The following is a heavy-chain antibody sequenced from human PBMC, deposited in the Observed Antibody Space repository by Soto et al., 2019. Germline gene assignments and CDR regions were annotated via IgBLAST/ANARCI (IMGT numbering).Heavy chain of an antibody. CDR1: GFTFISSF. D-gene: IGHD6-19*01. CDR3: ARYFRGSGRYFFDY. J-gene: IGHJ4*02. CDR2: INQDGSGA. V-gene: IGHV3-7*03. Sequence: GGSLRLSCVASGFTFISSFMGWVRQAPGKGLEWVANINQDGSGAYYVDSVKGRFTISRDNAKNSLYLQLNSLRAEDTAVYYCARYFRGSGRYFFDYWGQGTLVTVSS.